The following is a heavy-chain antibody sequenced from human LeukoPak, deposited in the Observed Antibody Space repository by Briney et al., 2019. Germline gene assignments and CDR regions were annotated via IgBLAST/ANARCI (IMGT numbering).Heavy chain of an antibody. CDR1: GGSISSYY. CDR3: ARSGTTSDI. CDR2: IYYSGST. J-gene: IGHJ3*02. V-gene: IGHV4-59*01. D-gene: IGHD1-1*01. Sequence: SETLSLTCAVSGGSISSYYLSWIRQPPGKGLEWIGDIYYSGSTNYNPSLKSRVTISVDTSKNQFSLKLSSVTAADTAVYYCARSGTTSDIWGQGTMVTVSS.